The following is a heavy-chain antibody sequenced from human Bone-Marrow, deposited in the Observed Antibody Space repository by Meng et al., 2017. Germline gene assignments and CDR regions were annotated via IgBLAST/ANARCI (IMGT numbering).Heavy chain of an antibody. D-gene: IGHD2-2*02. J-gene: IGHJ6*02. Sequence: ASVKVSCKASGYTFTSYDINWVRQATGQGLEWMGWMNPNSGNTGYAQKFQGRVTMTRDTSTSTVYMELSSLRSEDTAVYYCARELRCSSTSCYRGNYYYYGMDVWGQGTTVTVSS. V-gene: IGHV1-8*01. CDR1: GYTFTSYD. CDR2: MNPNSGNT. CDR3: ARELRCSSTSCYRGNYYYYGMDV.